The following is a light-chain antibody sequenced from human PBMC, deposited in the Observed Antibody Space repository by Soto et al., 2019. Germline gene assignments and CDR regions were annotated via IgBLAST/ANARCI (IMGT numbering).Light chain of an antibody. Sequence: QSVLTQPPSASGTPGQRVTISCSGSNSNIGSNTVSWYQQLPGTAPKLLIYSNNQRPSGVPDRFSGSKSGTSASLAISELQSEDEAHDYCLSWDDSLNGVFGGGTKLTVL. CDR1: NSNIGSNT. V-gene: IGLV1-44*01. J-gene: IGLJ3*02. CDR3: LSWDDSLNGV. CDR2: SNN.